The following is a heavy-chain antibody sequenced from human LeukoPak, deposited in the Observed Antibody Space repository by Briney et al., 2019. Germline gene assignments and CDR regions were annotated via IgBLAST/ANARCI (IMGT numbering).Heavy chain of an antibody. V-gene: IGHV3-20*04. CDR1: GFSFDDYA. CDR3: ARDLEFWYFDL. Sequence: GGSLRLSCAASGFSFDDYAMTWVRQAPGKGLEWVSGINWNGGSTGYADSVKGQFTISRDNAKNSLYLQMNSLRAEDTALYYCARDLEFWYFDLWGRGTLVTVSS. CDR2: INWNGGST. J-gene: IGHJ2*01.